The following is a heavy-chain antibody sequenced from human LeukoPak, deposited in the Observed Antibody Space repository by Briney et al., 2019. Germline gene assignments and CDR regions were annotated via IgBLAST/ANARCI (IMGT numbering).Heavy chain of an antibody. CDR1: GFTFTNYN. Sequence: PGGSLRLSCAASGFTFTNYNMNWVRQAPGKGLEWVSSISSSSSYIYYADSVKGRFTISRDNAKNSLYLQMNSPRAEDTAVYYCARGAHYYYDSSGYSYGDDYWGQGTLVTVSS. D-gene: IGHD3-22*01. V-gene: IGHV3-21*01. CDR3: ARGAHYYYDSSGYSYGDDY. CDR2: ISSSSSYI. J-gene: IGHJ4*02.